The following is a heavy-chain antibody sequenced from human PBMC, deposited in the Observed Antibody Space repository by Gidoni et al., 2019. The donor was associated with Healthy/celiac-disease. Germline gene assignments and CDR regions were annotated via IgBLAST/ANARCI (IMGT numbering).Heavy chain of an antibody. CDR1: GGSLRSSSYY. D-gene: IGHD3-3*01. CDR2: IYYSGST. Sequence: QLQLQESCPGLVKPSETLSLTCPVSGGSLRSSSYYWGWLRQPPGKGLEWIGSIYYSGSTYYNPSLKSRVTISVDTSKNQFSLKLSSVTAADTAVYYCAREKGFHYYYYYGMDVWGQGTTVTVSS. J-gene: IGHJ6*02. V-gene: IGHV4-39*07. CDR3: AREKGFHYYYYYGMDV.